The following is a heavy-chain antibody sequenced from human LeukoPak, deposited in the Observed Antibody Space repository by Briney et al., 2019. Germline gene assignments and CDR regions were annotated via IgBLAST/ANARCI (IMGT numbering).Heavy chain of an antibody. CDR1: GYSISTGYY. Sequence: SETLSLTCTVSGYSISTGYYWDWIRQPPGKGLEWIGTFYHSGSTNYNPSLKSRVTISVDTSKNQFSLKLSSVTAADTAVYYCAGILWFGELTAHNLAHTWGQGTLVTVSS. J-gene: IGHJ5*02. CDR3: AGILWFGELTAHNLAHT. D-gene: IGHD3-10*01. V-gene: IGHV4-38-2*02. CDR2: FYHSGST.